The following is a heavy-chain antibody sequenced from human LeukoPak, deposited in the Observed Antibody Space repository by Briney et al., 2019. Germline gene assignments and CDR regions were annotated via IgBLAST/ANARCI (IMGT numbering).Heavy chain of an antibody. V-gene: IGHV1-2*02. J-gene: IGHJ6*02. D-gene: IGHD1-26*01. CDR2: INPNSGGT. Sequence: ASVKVSCKASGYTFTGYYMHWVRQAPGQGLEWMGWINPNSGGTNYAQKFQGRVTMTRDTSISTAYMELSRLRSDDTAVYYCASERAGATTDYYYYGMDVWGQGTTVTVSS. CDR1: GYTFTGYY. CDR3: ASERAGATTDYYYYGMDV.